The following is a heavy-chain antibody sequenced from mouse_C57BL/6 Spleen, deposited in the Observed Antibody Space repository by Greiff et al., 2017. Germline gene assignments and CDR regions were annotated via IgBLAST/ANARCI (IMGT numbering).Heavy chain of an antibody. CDR3: TYGNLYYFDY. CDR2: IDPENGDT. CDR1: GFNIKDDY. V-gene: IGHV14-4*01. D-gene: IGHD2-1*01. Sequence: PLQQSGAELVRPGASVKLSCTASGFNIKDDYMHWVKQRPEQGLEWIGWIDPENGDTEYASKFQGKATITADTSSNTAYLQLSSLTSEDTAVYYCTYGNLYYFDYWGQGTTLTVSS. J-gene: IGHJ2*01.